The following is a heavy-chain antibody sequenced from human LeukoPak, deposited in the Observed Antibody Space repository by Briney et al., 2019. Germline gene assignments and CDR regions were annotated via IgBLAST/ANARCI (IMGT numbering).Heavy chain of an antibody. CDR3: ARSPGYNFDY. J-gene: IGHJ4*02. V-gene: IGHV3-74*01. CDR1: GCTFSSYW. Sequence: GGSLRLSCAASGCTFSSYWMHWVRKAPGKGLVWVSRINSDGSSTIYSDSVKGRFTISRDNAKNTLYLQMNSLRAEDTAVYYCARSPGYNFDYWGQGTLVTVSS. CDR2: INSDGSST. D-gene: IGHD6-13*01.